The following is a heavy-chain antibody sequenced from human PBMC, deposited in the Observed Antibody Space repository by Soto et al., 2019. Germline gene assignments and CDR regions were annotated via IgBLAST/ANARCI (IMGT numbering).Heavy chain of an antibody. V-gene: IGHV4-31*03. D-gene: IGHD2-2*01. Sequence: SERLSLTCTVSGGSISSGGYYWSWIRQHPGKGLEWIGYIYYSGSTYYNPSLKSRVTISVDTSKNQFSLKLSSVTAADTAVYYCASRLSTYQQVDYWGQGTLVTVSS. CDR3: ASRLSTYQQVDY. CDR1: GGSISSGGYY. J-gene: IGHJ4*02. CDR2: IYYSGST.